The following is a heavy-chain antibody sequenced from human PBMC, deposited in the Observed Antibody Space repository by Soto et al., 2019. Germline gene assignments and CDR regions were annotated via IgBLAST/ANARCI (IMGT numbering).Heavy chain of an antibody. Sequence: SQTLSLTCAISGDSVSSNSAAWNWIRQSPSRGLEWLGRTYYRSKWYNDYAVSVKSRITINPDTPKNQFSLQLNSVTPEDTAVYYCARGYCSSTSCKASDYYYYGMDVWGQGTTVTVS. CDR3: ARGYCSSTSCKASDYYYYGMDV. CDR1: GDSVSSNSAA. J-gene: IGHJ6*02. V-gene: IGHV6-1*01. D-gene: IGHD2-2*01. CDR2: TYYRSKWYN.